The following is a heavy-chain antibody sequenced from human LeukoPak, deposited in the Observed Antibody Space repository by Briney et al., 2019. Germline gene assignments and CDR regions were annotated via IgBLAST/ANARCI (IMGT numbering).Heavy chain of an antibody. CDR2: ISGSGGST. J-gene: IGHJ4*02. CDR3: ATQWELHPAF. V-gene: IGHV3-23*01. D-gene: IGHD1-26*01. Sequence: GGSLRLSCAASGFTFSSYAMSWVRQAPGKGLEWVSAISGSGGSTYYADSVKGRFTISRDNAKNSLYLQMNSLRAADTAVYYCATQWELHPAFWGQGTLVTVS. CDR1: GFTFSSYA.